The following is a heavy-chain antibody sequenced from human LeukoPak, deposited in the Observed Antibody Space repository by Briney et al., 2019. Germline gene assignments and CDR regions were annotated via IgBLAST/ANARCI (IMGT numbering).Heavy chain of an antibody. CDR1: GYTFTSYY. D-gene: IGHD5-24*01. Sequence: ASVKVSCKASGYTFTSYYMHWVRQAPGQGLEWMGIINPSGGSTSYAQKFQGRVTMTRDMSTSTVYMELSSLRSEDTAVYYCARDPASTVATITWYYYMDVWGKGTTVTVSS. V-gene: IGHV1-46*01. J-gene: IGHJ6*03. CDR3: ARDPASTVATITWYYYMDV. CDR2: INPSGGST.